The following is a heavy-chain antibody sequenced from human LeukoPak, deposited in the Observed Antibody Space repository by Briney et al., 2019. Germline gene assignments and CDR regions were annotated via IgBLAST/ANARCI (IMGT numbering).Heavy chain of an antibody. J-gene: IGHJ4*02. CDR2: ITNSGGT. CDR1: GFTFSNYG. V-gene: IGHV3-23*01. CDR3: AKGAGGSYGLYYFDY. Sequence: GGSLRLSCAASGFTFSNYGMSWVRLAPEKGLEWVSIITNSGGTYYADSVKGRFTISRDNSKNTVYLQMNTLRAEDTAVYYCAKGAGGSYGLYYFDYWGQGALVTVSS. D-gene: IGHD3-10*01.